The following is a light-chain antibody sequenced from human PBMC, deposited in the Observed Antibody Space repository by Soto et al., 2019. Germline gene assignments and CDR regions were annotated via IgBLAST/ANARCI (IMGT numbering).Light chain of an antibody. V-gene: IGLV2-14*01. J-gene: IGLJ1*01. Sequence: QSALTQPASVSGSPGQSITISCAGSNSDIGSYKYVSWFQQHPGNAPKLIISEVRDWPSGVSTRFSGSKSGNTASLTISGLQPEDEADYYCSSYTTSGTPYVFGTGTKLTVL. CDR1: NSDIGSYKY. CDR2: EVR. CDR3: SSYTTSGTPYV.